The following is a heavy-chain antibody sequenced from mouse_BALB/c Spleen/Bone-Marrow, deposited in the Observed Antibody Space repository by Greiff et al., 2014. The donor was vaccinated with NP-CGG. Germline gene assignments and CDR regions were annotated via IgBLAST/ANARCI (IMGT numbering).Heavy chain of an antibody. V-gene: IGHV5-17*02. J-gene: IGHJ4*01. CDR1: GFTFSSFG. CDR3: TRSGTLGAMDY. Sequence: EVQLVESGGGLVQPGGSRKLSCAASGFTFSSFGMHWVRQAPEKGLEWVAYISSGSSTIYYADTMKGRFTISRDNPKNTLFLQMTSLRSEDTAMYYCTRSGTLGAMDYWGQGTSVTVSP. D-gene: IGHD3-3*01. CDR2: ISSGSSTI.